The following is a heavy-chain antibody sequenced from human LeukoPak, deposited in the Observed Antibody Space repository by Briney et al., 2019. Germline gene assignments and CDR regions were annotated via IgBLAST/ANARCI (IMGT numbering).Heavy chain of an antibody. CDR2: IIPIFGTA. J-gene: IGHJ4*02. V-gene: IGHV1-69*05. CDR1: GGTFSSYA. D-gene: IGHD5-18*01. CDR3: ARMGVRDGYSIFDY. Sequence: ASVKVSCKASGGTFSSYAISWVRQAPGQGLEWMGGIIPIFGTANYAQKFQGRVTITTDESTSTAYMELSSLRSEDTAVYYCARMGVRDGYSIFDYWGQGTLVTVSS.